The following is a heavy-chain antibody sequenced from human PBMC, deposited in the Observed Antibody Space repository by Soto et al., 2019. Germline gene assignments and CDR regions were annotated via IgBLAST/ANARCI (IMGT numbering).Heavy chain of an antibody. Sequence: QLQLQESGPGLVKPSETLSLTCTVSGGSISSSSYYWGWIRQPPGKGLEWIGSIYYSGSTYYNPSLKSRVTISVDTSKNQFSLKLSSVTAADTAVYYCASVGIAVAVGHYWGQGTLVTVSS. J-gene: IGHJ4*02. CDR2: IYYSGST. V-gene: IGHV4-39*01. D-gene: IGHD6-19*01. CDR1: GGSISSSSYY. CDR3: ASVGIAVAVGHY.